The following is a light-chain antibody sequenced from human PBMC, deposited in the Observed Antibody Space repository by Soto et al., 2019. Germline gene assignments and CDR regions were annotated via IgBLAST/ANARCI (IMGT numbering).Light chain of an antibody. CDR1: QSISSW. J-gene: IGKJ1*01. Sequence: DIQISQSPSTLSASVGGTVTITCRASQSISSWLAWYQQKPGIAPKLLIYKPSTLQSGVPSRFSGSGYGTVFTLTISRLQPDDSATYYCQQYDVYSTFGQATKVDIK. V-gene: IGKV1-5*03. CDR2: KPS. CDR3: QQYDVYST.